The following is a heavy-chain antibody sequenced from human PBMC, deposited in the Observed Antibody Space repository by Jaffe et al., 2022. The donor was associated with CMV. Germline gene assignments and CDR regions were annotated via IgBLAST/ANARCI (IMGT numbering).Heavy chain of an antibody. Sequence: QVQLVQSGAEVKKPGASVKVSCKASGYTFTGYYMHWVRQAPGQGLEWMGWINPNSGGTNYAQKFQGRVTMTRDTSISTAYMELSRLRSDDTAVYYCARDSYYYDSSGYLTPAEYYFDYWGQGTLVTVSS. J-gene: IGHJ4*02. CDR3: ARDSYYYDSSGYLTPAEYYFDY. V-gene: IGHV1-2*02. CDR1: GYTFTGYY. D-gene: IGHD3-22*01. CDR2: INPNSGGT.